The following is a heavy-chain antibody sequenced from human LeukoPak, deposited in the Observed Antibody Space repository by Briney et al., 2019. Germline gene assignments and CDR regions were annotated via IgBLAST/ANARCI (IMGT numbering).Heavy chain of an antibody. D-gene: IGHD3-10*01. Sequence: GGSLRLSCAASGFTFSYYWMSWVRQASGKGLEWVGRIRSTANGYATAYAASVKGRFTISRDDSKNTAYLQMDSLKTEDTAVYYCTGNYYGSGSYADFDYWGQGTLVTVSS. CDR2: IRSTANGYAT. V-gene: IGHV3-73*01. CDR1: GFTFSYYW. J-gene: IGHJ4*02. CDR3: TGNYYGSGSYADFDY.